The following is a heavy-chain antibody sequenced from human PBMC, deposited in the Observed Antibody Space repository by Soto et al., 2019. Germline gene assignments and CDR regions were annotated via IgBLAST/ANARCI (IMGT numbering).Heavy chain of an antibody. V-gene: IGHV3-23*01. D-gene: IGHD3-22*01. CDR3: AKDHIVVVIYLDY. CDR1: GFTFSSYA. Sequence: GGSLRLSCAASGFTFSSYAMSWVRQAPGKGLEWVSAISGSGGSTYYADSVKGRFTISRDNSKNTLYPQMNSLRAEDTAVYYCAKDHIVVVIYLDYWGQGTLVTVSS. J-gene: IGHJ4*02. CDR2: ISGSGGST.